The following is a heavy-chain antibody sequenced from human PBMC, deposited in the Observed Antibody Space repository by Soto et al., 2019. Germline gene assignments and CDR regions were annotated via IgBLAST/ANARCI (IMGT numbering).Heavy chain of an antibody. Sequence: QVQLVQSGAEVKKPGSSVKVSCKASGGTFGSYAISWVRQAPGQGLEWMGGIIPIFGTANYAQKFQGRVTITADESTSTAYMELSSLRSEDTAVYYCARGKIAAAGTSEYFQHWGQGTLVTVSS. CDR1: GGTFGSYA. CDR2: IIPIFGTA. CDR3: ARGKIAAAGTSEYFQH. V-gene: IGHV1-69*01. D-gene: IGHD6-13*01. J-gene: IGHJ1*01.